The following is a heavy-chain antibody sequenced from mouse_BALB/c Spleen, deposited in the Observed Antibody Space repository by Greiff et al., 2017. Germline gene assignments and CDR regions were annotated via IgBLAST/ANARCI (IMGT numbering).Heavy chain of an antibody. D-gene: IGHD1-1*02. CDR3: ARGGSNYAMDY. CDR2: INPGSGGT. J-gene: IGHJ4*01. Sequence: QVQLQQSGAELVRPGTSVKVSCKASGYAFTNYLIEWVKQRPGQGLEWIGVINPGSGGTNYNEKFKGKATLTADKSSSTAYMQLSSLTSDDSAVYFCARGGSNYAMDYWGQGTSVTVSS. V-gene: IGHV1-54*01. CDR1: GYAFTNYL.